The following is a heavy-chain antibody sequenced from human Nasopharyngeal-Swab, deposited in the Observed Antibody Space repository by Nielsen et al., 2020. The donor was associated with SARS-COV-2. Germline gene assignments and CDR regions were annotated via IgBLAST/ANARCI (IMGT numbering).Heavy chain of an antibody. V-gene: IGHV3-23*01. Sequence: GESLKISCAASGFTFSSYAMRRGRQAPGKGLEWVSAISSSGGRTYYADSVKGRFTISRDNSKNTLYLQMSSLRAEDTAVYYCAKTKGCSGGSCYGLDYWGQGTLVTVSS. D-gene: IGHD2-15*01. CDR2: ISSSGGRT. J-gene: IGHJ4*02. CDR3: AKTKGCSGGSCYGLDY. CDR1: GFTFSSYA.